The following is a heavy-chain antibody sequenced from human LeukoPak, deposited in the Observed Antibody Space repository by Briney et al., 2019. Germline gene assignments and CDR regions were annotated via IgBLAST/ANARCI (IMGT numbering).Heavy chain of an antibody. CDR1: AYTFTGYY. J-gene: IGHJ4*02. D-gene: IGHD2-15*01. Sequence: GASVKVSCKASAYTFTGYYIFWVRQAPGQGLEWMGWINPNSGGTNSALKFQGRVTMTRDTSISTAFMELSRLRSDDTAVYYCARSYCSGGSCSLGAFHYWGQGTLVTVSS. CDR2: INPNSGGT. V-gene: IGHV1-2*02. CDR3: ARSYCSGGSCSLGAFHY.